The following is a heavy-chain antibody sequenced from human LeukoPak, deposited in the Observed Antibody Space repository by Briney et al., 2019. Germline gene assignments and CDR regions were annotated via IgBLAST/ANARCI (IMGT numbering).Heavy chain of an antibody. V-gene: IGHV4-59*08. CDR1: GGSISTYY. CDR3: ARLNGGN. J-gene: IGHJ4*02. Sequence: SETLSLTCTVSGGSISTYYWSWIRQPPGKGLEWIGYIDYSGSTAYNPSLNGRVAVSLDASKNQFSLKLRSVTAADTAVYYCARLNGGNWGPGILVTVSS. CDR2: IDYSGST. D-gene: IGHD4-23*01.